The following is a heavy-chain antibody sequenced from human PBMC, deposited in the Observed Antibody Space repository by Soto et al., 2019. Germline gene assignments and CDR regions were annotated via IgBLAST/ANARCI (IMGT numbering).Heavy chain of an antibody. V-gene: IGHV3-33*01. J-gene: IGHJ4*02. D-gene: IGHD6-6*01. CDR3: ARDQSIDSRSSGFDY. CDR2: IWYDGSNK. Sequence: GGSLRLSCAASGFTFSSYGMHWVRQAPGKGLEWVAVIWYDGSNKYYADSVKGRFTISRDNSKNTLYLQMNSLRAEDTAVYYCARDQSIDSRSSGFDYWGQGTLVTVSS. CDR1: GFTFSSYG.